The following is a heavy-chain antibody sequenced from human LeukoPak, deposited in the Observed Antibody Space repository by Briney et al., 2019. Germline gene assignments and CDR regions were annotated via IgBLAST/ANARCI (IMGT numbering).Heavy chain of an antibody. CDR1: GYTFTDYY. J-gene: IGHJ5*02. D-gene: IGHD1-26*01. CDR3: ARVKALGIVGSTTVLDP. Sequence: ASVKASCKASGYTFTDYYIHWVRQAPGQGLEWMGWINPNTDGINYAQNFRGRVTMTRDTSISTAYMELSSLRSDDTAIYYCARVKALGIVGSTTVLDPWGQGTLVTVSS. CDR2: INPNTDGI. V-gene: IGHV1-2*02.